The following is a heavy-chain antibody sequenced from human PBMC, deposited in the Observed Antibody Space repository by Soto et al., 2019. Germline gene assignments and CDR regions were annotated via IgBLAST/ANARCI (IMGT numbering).Heavy chain of an antibody. CDR3: AGVRYFDWFGSFDY. CDR2: ISGSGGST. CDR1: GFTFGSYA. V-gene: IGHV3-23*01. D-gene: IGHD3-9*01. J-gene: IGHJ4*02. Sequence: PGGSLRLSCAASGFTFGSYAMSWVRQAPGKGLEWVSAISGSGGSTYYADSVKGRFTISRDNSKNTLYLQMNSLRAEDTAVYYCAGVRYFDWFGSFDYWGQGTLVTVSS.